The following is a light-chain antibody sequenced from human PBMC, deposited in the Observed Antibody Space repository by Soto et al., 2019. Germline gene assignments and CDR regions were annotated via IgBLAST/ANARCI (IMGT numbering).Light chain of an antibody. Sequence: DFEMTQSPSSLSAFVGDRVTMTCRASQSIGTFLSLYQQKSGXPPKXLIYAASSLQIGVPSRFSGSGSGTEFPLTISSLQPDDSATYDCQQYTTYWTFGQGTKVDIK. V-gene: IGKV1-5*01. J-gene: IGKJ1*01. CDR1: QSIGTF. CDR3: QQYTTYWT. CDR2: AAS.